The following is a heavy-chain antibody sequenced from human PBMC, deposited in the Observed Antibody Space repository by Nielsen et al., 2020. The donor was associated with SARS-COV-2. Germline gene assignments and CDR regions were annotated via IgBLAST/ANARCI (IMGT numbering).Heavy chain of an antibody. Sequence: GESLKISCAASGFTFDDYGLSWVRQAPGKGLEWGSGINWNGGSTGYADSVKGRFTISRDNAKNYLYLQMNSLRAEDTALYHFARVYYDSSGYLNYFDYWGQGTLVTVSS. V-gene: IGHV3-20*01. CDR3: ARVYYDSSGYLNYFDY. CDR1: GFTFDDYG. J-gene: IGHJ4*02. CDR2: INWNGGST. D-gene: IGHD3-22*01.